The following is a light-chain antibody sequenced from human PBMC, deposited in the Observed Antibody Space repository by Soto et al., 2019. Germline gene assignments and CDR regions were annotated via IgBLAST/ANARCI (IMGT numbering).Light chain of an antibody. CDR1: SSNVGGYNF. V-gene: IGLV2-11*01. CDR3: SSYAGTYTWV. J-gene: IGLJ3*02. CDR2: DVA. Sequence: QSALTQPRSVSGSPGQSVTISCTGTSSNVGGYNFVSWYQQHPGKAPKLIIYDVAKRPSGVPDRFSGSKSYNTASLTSSGLQAEDGADYYCSSYAGTYTWVFGGGTKLTVL.